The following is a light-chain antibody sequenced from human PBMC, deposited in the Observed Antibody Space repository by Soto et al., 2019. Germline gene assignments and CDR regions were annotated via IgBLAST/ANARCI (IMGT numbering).Light chain of an antibody. J-gene: IGKJ1*01. CDR3: QQYGSSRT. V-gene: IGKV3D-20*01. CDR1: QSVSSY. Sequence: TVLTQSPGTMSLPPGKRVTLSCRASQSVSSYLAWYQQKPGLAPRLVIYDASNRATGIPDRFSGSGSGTDFTLTISRLEPEDFAVYYCQQYGSSRTFGQGTKVDIK. CDR2: DAS.